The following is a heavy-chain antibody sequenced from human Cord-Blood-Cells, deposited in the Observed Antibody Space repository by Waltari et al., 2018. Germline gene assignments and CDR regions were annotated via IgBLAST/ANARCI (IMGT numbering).Heavy chain of an antibody. CDR1: GGTFSSYA. CDR3: ARDCRNWGSEASGCWFDP. J-gene: IGHJ5*02. Sequence: QVQLVQSGAEVKKPGSSVKVSCKASGGTFSSYAISWVRQAPGQGLEWMGGIIPILGISNYAQKFQGRVTITADKSTSTAYMELSSLRSEDTAVYYCARDCRNWGSEASGCWFDPWGQGTLVTVSS. CDR2: IIPILGIS. V-gene: IGHV1-69*10. D-gene: IGHD7-27*01.